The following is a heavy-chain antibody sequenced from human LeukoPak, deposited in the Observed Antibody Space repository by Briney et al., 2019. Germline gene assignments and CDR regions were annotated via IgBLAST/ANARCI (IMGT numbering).Heavy chain of an antibody. CDR3: ARGQQWFDP. CDR2: IYSSGST. Sequence: SETLSLTCTVSGGSISGYYWTWIRQPPGKGLEWIGYIYSSGSTKYNPSLKSPITISVDTSKNQLSLKLSSVTAADTAVYYCARGQQWFDPWGQGTLVTVSS. J-gene: IGHJ5*02. CDR1: GGSISGYY. D-gene: IGHD6-13*01. V-gene: IGHV4-59*12.